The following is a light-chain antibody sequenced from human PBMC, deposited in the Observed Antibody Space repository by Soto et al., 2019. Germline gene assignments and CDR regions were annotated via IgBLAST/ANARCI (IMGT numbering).Light chain of an antibody. CDR2: DVS. J-gene: IGLJ1*01. Sequence: QSVLTQPASVSGSPGQSITISCTGTSSDVGGYNYVSWYQQHPGKAPKFMIYDVSNRPSGVSNRFSGSKSGNTASLTISGLQAEDEADYSCTSYTPSNPPQLFFGPGTKVTVL. CDR3: TSYTPSNPPQLF. CDR1: SSDVGGYNY. V-gene: IGLV2-14*01.